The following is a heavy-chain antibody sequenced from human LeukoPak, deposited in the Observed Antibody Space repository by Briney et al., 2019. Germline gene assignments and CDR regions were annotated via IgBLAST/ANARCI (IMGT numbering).Heavy chain of an antibody. D-gene: IGHD6-19*01. CDR1: GFTFSSYA. CDR2: ISGSGGST. CDR3: ANNGGVAVAGSFDY. Sequence: GGSLRLSCAASGFTFSSYAMSWVRQAPGKGLEWVSAISGSGGSTYYADSVKGRFTISRDNSKNTLYLQMNSLRAEDTAVYYCANNGGVAVAGSFDYWGQGTLVTVSS. J-gene: IGHJ4*02. V-gene: IGHV3-23*01.